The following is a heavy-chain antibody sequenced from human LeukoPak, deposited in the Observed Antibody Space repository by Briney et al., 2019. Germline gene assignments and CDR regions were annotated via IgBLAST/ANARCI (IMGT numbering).Heavy chain of an antibody. Sequence: PGGSLRLSCAASGFTFSSYAMSWVRQAPGKGLEWVSAISGSGGSTYYADSVKGRFTISRDNSKNTLYLQMNSLRAEDTAVYYCAKSSRYSSSWYWFDPWGQGTLVTVSS. CDR3: AKSSRYSSSWYWFDP. V-gene: IGHV3-23*01. J-gene: IGHJ5*02. D-gene: IGHD6-13*01. CDR1: GFTFSSYA. CDR2: ISGSGGST.